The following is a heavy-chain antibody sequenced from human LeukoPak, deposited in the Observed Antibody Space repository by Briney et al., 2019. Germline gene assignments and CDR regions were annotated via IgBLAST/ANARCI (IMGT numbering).Heavy chain of an antibody. CDR3: AREPTAMIL. J-gene: IGHJ4*02. Sequence: GGSLRLSCAASGFTFSTYWMTWVRQAPGKGLEWVANIKQDGSEKYYVGSVQGRFTISRDNAKNSLYLQMNSLRAEDTAVYYCAREPTAMILWGQGTLVTVSS. CDR2: IKQDGSEK. D-gene: IGHD5-18*01. V-gene: IGHV3-7*01. CDR1: GFTFSTYW.